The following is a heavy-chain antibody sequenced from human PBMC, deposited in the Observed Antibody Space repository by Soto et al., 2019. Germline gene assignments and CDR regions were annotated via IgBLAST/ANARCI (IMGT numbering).Heavy chain of an antibody. V-gene: IGHV1-69*01. CDR2: IISIFGTA. Sequence: QVQLVQSGAEVKKPGSSVKVSCKASGGTFSSYAISWVRQAPGQGLEWMGGIISIFGTANYAQKFQGRVTITADESNSTDDKERSSLRSEYTALYYCARSYSSSPSDYFGQGAMVTVAS. D-gene: IGHD6-13*01. CDR1: GGTFSSYA. CDR3: ARSYSSSPSDY. J-gene: IGHJ4*02.